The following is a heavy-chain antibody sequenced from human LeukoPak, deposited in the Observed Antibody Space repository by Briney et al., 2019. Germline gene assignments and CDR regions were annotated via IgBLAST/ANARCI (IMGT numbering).Heavy chain of an antibody. Sequence: GASVKVSCKASGYTFTSYDINWVRQATGQGLEWMGWMNPNSGNTGYAQRFQGRVTITRNTSISTAYMELSSLRSEDTAVYYCARVVYYGSGSYRNWFDPWGQGTLVTVSS. CDR2: MNPNSGNT. CDR1: GYTFTSYD. D-gene: IGHD3-10*01. J-gene: IGHJ5*02. CDR3: ARVVYYGSGSYRNWFDP. V-gene: IGHV1-8*03.